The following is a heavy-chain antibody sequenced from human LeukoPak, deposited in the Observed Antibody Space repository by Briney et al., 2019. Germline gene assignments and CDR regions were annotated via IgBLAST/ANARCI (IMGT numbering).Heavy chain of an antibody. CDR3: ARRPINCIITNCYVDY. CDR1: GYTFTSHD. V-gene: IGHV1-2*02. D-gene: IGHD2-2*01. J-gene: IGHJ4*02. Sequence: ASVKVSCKASGYTFTSHDIIWVRQAPGQGLEWMGWMNPNSGDTSYAREFQDRVTMTRDTSLSTAYMELSRLRSDDTAVYFCARRPINCIITNCYVDYWGQGTLVTVSS. CDR2: MNPNSGDT.